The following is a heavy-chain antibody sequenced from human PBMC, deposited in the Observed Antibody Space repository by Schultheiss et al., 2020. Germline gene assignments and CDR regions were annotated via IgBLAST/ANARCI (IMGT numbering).Heavy chain of an antibody. J-gene: IGHJ4*02. CDR3: ARTGEEWFGELFFDY. CDR2: IYSSGST. D-gene: IGHD3-10*01. Sequence: SETLSLTCTVSGGSISSYYWSWIRQPPGKGLEWIGRIYSSGSTNYNPSLKSRVTISVDTSKNQFSLKLSSVTAADTAVYYCARTGEEWFGELFFDYWGQGTLVTVSS. CDR1: GGSISSYY. V-gene: IGHV4-59*01.